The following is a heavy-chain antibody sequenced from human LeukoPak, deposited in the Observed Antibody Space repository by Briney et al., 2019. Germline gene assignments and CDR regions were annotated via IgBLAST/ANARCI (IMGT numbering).Heavy chain of an antibody. CDR1: GFTFSSYS. V-gene: IGHV3-21*01. Sequence: PGGSLRLSCAASGFTFSSYSMNWVRQAPGKGLEWVSSISSSSSYIYYADSVKGRFTISRDNAKNSLYLQMNSLRAEDTAVYYCARGLLWFGELFPFDYWGQGTLVTVSS. J-gene: IGHJ4*02. CDR2: ISSSSSYI. D-gene: IGHD3-10*01. CDR3: ARGLLWFGELFPFDY.